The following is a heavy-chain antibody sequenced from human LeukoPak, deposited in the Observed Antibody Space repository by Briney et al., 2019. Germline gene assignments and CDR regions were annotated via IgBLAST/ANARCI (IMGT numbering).Heavy chain of an antibody. J-gene: IGHJ4*02. V-gene: IGHV3-11*06. CDR2: ISSSSSYT. D-gene: IGHD2-15*01. CDR3: ARQDCSGGRCYFDY. CDR1: GFTFSDYH. Sequence: GGSLRLSCAASGFTFSDYHMSWIRQAPAKGLEWISYISSSSSYTDYADSVKGRLTIFRDNAENSLYLQMNSLRAEDTAVYYCARQDCSGGRCYFDYWGQGTLVTVSS.